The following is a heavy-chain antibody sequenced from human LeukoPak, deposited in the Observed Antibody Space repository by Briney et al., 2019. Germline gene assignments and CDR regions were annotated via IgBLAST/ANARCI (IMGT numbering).Heavy chain of an antibody. J-gene: IGHJ6*02. Sequence: PSETLSLTCTVSGDSISSYYWSWIRQPPGKGLEWIGYIYYSGSTNYNPSLKSRVTISVDTSKNQFSLKLSSVTAADTAVYYCARVDLPGGDGYGMDVWGQGTTVTVSS. CDR3: ARVDLPGGDGYGMDV. CDR1: GDSISSYY. D-gene: IGHD2-21*02. V-gene: IGHV4-59*08. CDR2: IYYSGST.